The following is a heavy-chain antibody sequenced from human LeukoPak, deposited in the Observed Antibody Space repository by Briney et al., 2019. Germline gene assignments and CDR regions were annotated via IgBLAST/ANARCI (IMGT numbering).Heavy chain of an antibody. CDR3: VKHSGGVYGNSDS. Sequence: VGSLRLSCVVSGFTLSSYAVSWFRQAPGKGLEWFSTVGRSGVDTYYADSVRGRFTISKDSSKNTLQMNSLSAEDTAIYYCVKHSGGVYGNSDSWGQGILVTVSS. D-gene: IGHD1-1*01. CDR2: VGRSGVDT. CDR1: GFTLSSYA. V-gene: IGHV3-23*01. J-gene: IGHJ4*02.